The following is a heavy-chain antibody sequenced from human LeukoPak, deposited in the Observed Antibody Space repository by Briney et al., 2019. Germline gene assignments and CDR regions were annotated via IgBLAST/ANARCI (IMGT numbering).Heavy chain of an antibody. D-gene: IGHD5-24*01. Sequence: SETLSLTCAVSGYSISSHCYRGWIRQPPGKGLEWIGSIYHSGSTYYNSSLKSRVTISVDTSKSQFSLKLNSVTAADTAMYYCARGRDPYWGQGTLVTVSS. CDR2: IYHSGST. J-gene: IGHJ4*02. CDR3: ARGRDPY. V-gene: IGHV4-38-2*01. CDR1: GYSISSHCY.